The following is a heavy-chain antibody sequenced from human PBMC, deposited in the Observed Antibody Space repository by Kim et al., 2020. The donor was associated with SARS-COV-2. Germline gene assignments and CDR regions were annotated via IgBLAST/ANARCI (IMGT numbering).Heavy chain of an antibody. V-gene: IGHV4-39*01. CDR1: GGSISSSSYY. J-gene: IGHJ4*02. CDR3: ARLGGGWYIYFDY. D-gene: IGHD6-19*01. Sequence: SETLSLTCTVSGGSISSSSYYWGWIRQPPGKGLEGIGSIYYSGSTYYNPSLKSRVTISVDTSKNQFSLKLSSVTAADTAVYYCARLGGGWYIYFDYWGQGTLVTVSS. CDR2: IYYSGST.